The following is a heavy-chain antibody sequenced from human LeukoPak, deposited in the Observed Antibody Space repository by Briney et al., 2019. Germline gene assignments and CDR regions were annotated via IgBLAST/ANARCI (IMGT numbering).Heavy chain of an antibody. J-gene: IGHJ5*02. CDR2: ISSSSSYI. V-gene: IGHV3-21*01. D-gene: IGHD5-12*01. CDR1: GFTFSGYS. Sequence: GGSLRLSCAASGFTFSGYSMNWVRQAPGKGLEWVSFISSSSSYIHYADSVKGRFTISRDNAKNSLYLQMNSLRAEDTAVYYCARDGGGYRFYNWFDPWGQGTLVTVSS. CDR3: ARDGGGYRFYNWFDP.